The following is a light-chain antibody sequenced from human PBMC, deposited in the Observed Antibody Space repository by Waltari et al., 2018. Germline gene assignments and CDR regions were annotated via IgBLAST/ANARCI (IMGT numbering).Light chain of an antibody. CDR1: QSISNW. Sequence: DIRMTQSPSTLSASVGDRVTITCRASQSISNWLAWYQQKPGKAPKALIYATSTLQTEVPSRFSGSGSRTDFTLTISSLQPEDFATYYCQHTFETPYSFGQGTKLESK. CDR2: ATS. V-gene: IGKV1-39*01. CDR3: QHTFETPYS. J-gene: IGKJ2*01.